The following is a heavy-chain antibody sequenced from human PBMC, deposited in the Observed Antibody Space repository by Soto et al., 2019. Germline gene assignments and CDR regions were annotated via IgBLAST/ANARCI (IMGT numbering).Heavy chain of an antibody. CDR3: ARGVSAGVDY. CDR2: MQPSTGRT. CDR1: GYSFTSLD. J-gene: IGHJ4*02. D-gene: IGHD1-26*01. Sequence: GASVKVSCKASGYSFTSLDINWVRQTAGQGLEWMGWMQPSTGRTGFAQKFQGRVTMTRDTSINTAYMELTTLTSDDTAFYYCARGVSAGVDYWGQGTLVTVSS. V-gene: IGHV1-8*01.